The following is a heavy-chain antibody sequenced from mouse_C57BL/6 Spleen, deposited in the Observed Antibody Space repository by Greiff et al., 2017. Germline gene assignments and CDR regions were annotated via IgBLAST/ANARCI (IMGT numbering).Heavy chain of an antibody. CDR3: AGNCDVQGYYFVY. D-gene: IGHD4-1*01. CDR2: IHPNSGST. Sequence: QVQLQQPGAELVKPGASVKLSCKASGYTFTSYWMHWVKQRPGQGLEWIGMIHPNSGSTNYNEKFKSKATLTVDKSSSTAYMQLSSLTSEDSAVYYCAGNCDVQGYYFVYWGQGTTLSVSS. CDR1: GYTFTSYW. J-gene: IGHJ2*01. V-gene: IGHV1-64*01.